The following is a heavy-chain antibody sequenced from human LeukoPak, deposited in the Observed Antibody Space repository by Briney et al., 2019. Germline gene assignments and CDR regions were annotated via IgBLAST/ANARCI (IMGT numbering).Heavy chain of an antibody. V-gene: IGHV3-7*01. Sequence: GGSLRLSCAASGFTFSSYWMSWVRQAPGKGLEWVANIKQDGSEKYYVDSVKGRFTISRDNAKNSLYLQMNSLSAEDTAVYYCARARTYGSGSYYNDYWGQGTLVTVSS. D-gene: IGHD3-10*01. CDR2: IKQDGSEK. CDR3: ARARTYGSGSYYNDY. J-gene: IGHJ4*02. CDR1: GFTFSSYW.